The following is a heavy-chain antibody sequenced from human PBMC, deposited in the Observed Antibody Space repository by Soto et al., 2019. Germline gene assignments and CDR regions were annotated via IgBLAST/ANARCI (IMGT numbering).Heavy chain of an antibody. CDR2: IYYSGST. V-gene: IGHV4-59*01. CDR3: ARGSTWGRWFFDS. CDR1: GGSISSYY. Sequence: QVQLQESGPGLVKPSETLSLTCTVSGGSISSYYWSWIRQPPGKGLEWIGYIYYSGSTNYNPSLKSRVTISVDTSKNQFSLKLSSVTAADTAVYYWARGSTWGRWFFDSWGQGTLVTVSS. D-gene: IGHD3-10*01. J-gene: IGHJ4*02.